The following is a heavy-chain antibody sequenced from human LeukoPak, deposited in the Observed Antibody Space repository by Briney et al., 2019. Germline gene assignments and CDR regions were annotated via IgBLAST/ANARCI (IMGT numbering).Heavy chain of an antibody. D-gene: IGHD2-8*02. CDR3: SGSTFSTGSPRDY. J-gene: IGHJ4*02. V-gene: IGHV3-73*01. Sequence: GGSLRLSCAASGFTFSASPMHWVRQASGKGLEWVGRINTKPDNYATAYAESVKGRFTISRDDSKNTAYLQMNSLKTEDTAVYYCSGSTFSTGSPRDYWGQGTLVTVSS. CDR1: GFTFSASP. CDR2: INTKPDNYAT.